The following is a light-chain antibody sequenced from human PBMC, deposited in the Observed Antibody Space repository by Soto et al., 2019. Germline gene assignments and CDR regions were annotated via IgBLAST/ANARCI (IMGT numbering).Light chain of an antibody. CDR1: QTINSN. J-gene: IGKJ1*01. CDR3: QQYGSSTKT. V-gene: IGKV3-20*01. CDR2: RAS. Sequence: EIVMTQSPATLSVSPGEGATLSCRASQTINSNLAWYRHRPGQAPRLLIYRASTRAAGLPDRFSGSGSGTDFTLTISRLEPEDFAVYYCQQYGSSTKTFGQGTKVDIK.